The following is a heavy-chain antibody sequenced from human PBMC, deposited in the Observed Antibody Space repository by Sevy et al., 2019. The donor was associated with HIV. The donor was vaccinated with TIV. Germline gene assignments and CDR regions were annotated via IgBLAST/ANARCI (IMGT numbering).Heavy chain of an antibody. D-gene: IGHD3-22*01. CDR1: GFTFSSYA. V-gene: IGHV3-30-3*01. Sequence: GGSLRLSCAASGFTFSSYAMHWVRQAPGKGLEWVAVISYDGSNKYYADSVKGRFTISRDNSKNTLYLQMNSLRAEDTAVYYCARDPKAVSYYHSNRGPDYWGQGTLVTVSS. CDR2: ISYDGSNK. J-gene: IGHJ4*02. CDR3: ARDPKAVSYYHSNRGPDY.